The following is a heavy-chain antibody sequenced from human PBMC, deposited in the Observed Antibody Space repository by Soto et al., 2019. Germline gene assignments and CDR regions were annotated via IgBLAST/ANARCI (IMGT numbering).Heavy chain of an antibody. CDR1: AFTFSSHW. CDR2: INSYGSST. Sequence: GGSLRLSCAASAFTFSSHWMHWVRQAPGKGLVWVSRINSYGSSTNYADSVKGRFTISRDNAKNTLYLQMNSLRADDTAVYYCARSSFDYFDYWGQGALVTVSS. V-gene: IGHV3-74*01. CDR3: ARSSFDYFDY. J-gene: IGHJ4*02. D-gene: IGHD1-26*01.